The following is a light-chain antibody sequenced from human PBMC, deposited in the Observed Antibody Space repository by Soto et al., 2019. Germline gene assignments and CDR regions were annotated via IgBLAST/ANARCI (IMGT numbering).Light chain of an antibody. Sequence: EVVLPQSPATLSLSPGERATLFFRASQSINRYLAWYQQRPGQAPRLLIYDASNRATGIPARFSGSGSGTDFTLTISSLQPDDFATYYCQQYYTYWHMFGQGTKVDIK. J-gene: IGKJ1*01. V-gene: IGKV3-11*01. CDR1: QSINRY. CDR2: DAS. CDR3: QQYYTYWHM.